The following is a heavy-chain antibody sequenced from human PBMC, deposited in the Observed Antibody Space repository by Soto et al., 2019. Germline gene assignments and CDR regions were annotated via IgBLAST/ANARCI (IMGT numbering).Heavy chain of an antibody. CDR3: ARRYSDSRTDY. CDR2: IDPSDSYT. CDR1: GYSFTTYW. J-gene: IGHJ4*02. Sequence: GESLKISCKGSGYSFTTYWITWVRQMPGKGLEWMGRIDPSDSYTNYSPSFEGHVTISADKSSSTAYLQWSSLKASDTAIYYCARRYSDSRTDYWGQATLVTVSS. V-gene: IGHV5-10-1*01. D-gene: IGHD3-9*01.